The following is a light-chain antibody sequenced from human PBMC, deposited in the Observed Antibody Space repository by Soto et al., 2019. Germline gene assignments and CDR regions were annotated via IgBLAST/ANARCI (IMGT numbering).Light chain of an antibody. CDR2: AAS. CDR1: QGISSD. J-gene: IGKJ5*01. V-gene: IGKV1-9*01. CDR3: QQFKSYSIT. Sequence: DIQLTQSPSYLSPSVGDSVTITCRASQGISSDLAWYQQNPGKAPKLLIYAASTLQNGVPSTFSGSGSGTEFTLTISSLQPEEFGTYYCQQFKSYSITVGQGTRLEIK.